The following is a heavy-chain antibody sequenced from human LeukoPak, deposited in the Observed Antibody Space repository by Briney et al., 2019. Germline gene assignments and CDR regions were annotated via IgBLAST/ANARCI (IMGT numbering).Heavy chain of an antibody. J-gene: IGHJ3*02. D-gene: IGHD3-22*01. CDR1: GFIFSNYA. Sequence: GGSLRLSCAASGFIFSNYAMHWVRQAPGKGLEWVAVISYDGSNKYADSVKGRFTISRDNSKNTLYLQMNSLRAEDTAVYYCARHYYDSSGYYQFSGHAFDIWGQGTMVTVSS. CDR2: ISYDGSNK. V-gene: IGHV3-30*14. CDR3: ARHYYDSSGYYQFSGHAFDI.